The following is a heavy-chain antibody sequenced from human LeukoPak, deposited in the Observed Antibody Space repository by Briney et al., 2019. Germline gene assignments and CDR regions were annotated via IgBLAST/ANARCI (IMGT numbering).Heavy chain of an antibody. J-gene: IGHJ4*02. CDR2: INLSGGST. D-gene: IGHD3-3*01. V-gene: IGHV1-46*01. CDR1: GYTFTSYY. Sequence: ASVKVSCKASGYTFTSYYIHWVRQAPGQGLEWMGIINLSGGSTTYAQKFQGRVTMTRDTSTSTVYMELSSLRSEDTAVYYCAREGKYYDFWSGLDYWGQGSLVTVSS. CDR3: AREGKYYDFWSGLDY.